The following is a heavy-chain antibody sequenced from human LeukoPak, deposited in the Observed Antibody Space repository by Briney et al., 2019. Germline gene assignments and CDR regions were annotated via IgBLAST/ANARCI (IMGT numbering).Heavy chain of an antibody. D-gene: IGHD5-18*01. J-gene: IGHJ4*02. Sequence: GGSLRLSCAASGFTFSSYGMHWVRQAPGKGLEWVAVIWYDGSNKYYADSVKGRFTIYRDNSKNTLYLQMNSLRAEDAAVYYCARKRGYSYGPLTYWGQGTLVTVSS. CDR2: IWYDGSNK. V-gene: IGHV3-33*01. CDR3: ARKRGYSYGPLTY. CDR1: GFTFSSYG.